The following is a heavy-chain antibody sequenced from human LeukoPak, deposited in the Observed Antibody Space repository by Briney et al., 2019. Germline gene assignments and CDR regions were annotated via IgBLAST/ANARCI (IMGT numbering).Heavy chain of an antibody. CDR3: ARGGDYAVPDFDY. J-gene: IGHJ4*02. CDR2: IYYSGST. D-gene: IGHD4-17*01. Sequence: SETLSLTCNVSGASISNYYWSWIRQSPGKGLEWIGFIYYSGSTNYNPSLESRVTISFDTSRNYFSLKLSSVTAADTAVYYCARGGDYAVPDFDYWGRGTLVTVSS. CDR1: GASISNYY. V-gene: IGHV4-59*01.